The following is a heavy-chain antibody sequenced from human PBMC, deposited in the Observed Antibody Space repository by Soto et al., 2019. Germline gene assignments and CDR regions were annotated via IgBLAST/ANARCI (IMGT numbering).Heavy chain of an antibody. CDR1: GFTFSSYD. CDR3: AREASYSSTGGYYYGMDV. V-gene: IGHV3-13*04. D-gene: IGHD2-8*02. J-gene: IGHJ6*02. CDR2: VGVAGDT. Sequence: GGSLRLSCAASGFTFSSYDMHWVRQSTAKGLEWVSSVGVAGDTYYLGSVKGRFTISRDNAENSLYLQMNGLRAGDTAVYYCAREASYSSTGGYYYGMDVWGQGTTVTVSS.